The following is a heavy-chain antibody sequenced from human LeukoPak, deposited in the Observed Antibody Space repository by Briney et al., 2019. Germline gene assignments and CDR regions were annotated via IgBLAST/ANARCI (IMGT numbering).Heavy chain of an antibody. CDR2: ISSSSSTI. CDR3: ARENYYGSGSYSNWFDP. Sequence: PGGSLRLSCAASGFTFSSYSMNWVRQAPGKGLEWVSYISSSSSTIYYADSVKGRFTISRDNAKNSLYLQMNSLRAEDTAVYYCARENYYGSGSYSNWFDPWGQGTPVTVSS. J-gene: IGHJ5*02. V-gene: IGHV3-48*04. D-gene: IGHD3-10*01. CDR1: GFTFSSYS.